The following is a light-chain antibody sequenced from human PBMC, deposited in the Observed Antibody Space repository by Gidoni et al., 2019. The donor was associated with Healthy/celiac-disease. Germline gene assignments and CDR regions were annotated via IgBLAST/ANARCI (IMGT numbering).Light chain of an antibody. J-gene: IGKJ4*01. V-gene: IGKV1-5*03. CDR1: QSISSW. CDR3: QQYNSYSLT. CDR2: KAS. Sequence: DLQMTQSPSTLSASVGDRVTITCRASQSISSWLAWYQQKPGKAPKLLIYKASSLESGVPSRFSGSGSGTEFTLTISSLQPDDVATYYCQQYNSYSLTFGGXTKVEIK.